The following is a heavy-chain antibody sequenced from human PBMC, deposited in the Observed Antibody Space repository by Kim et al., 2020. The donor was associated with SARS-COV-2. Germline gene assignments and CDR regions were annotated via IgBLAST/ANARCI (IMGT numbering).Heavy chain of an antibody. V-gene: IGHV3-30*18. Sequence: GGSLRLSCAASGFTFSSYGMHWVRQAPGKGLEWVAVISYDGSNKYYADSVKGRFTISRDNSKNTLYLQMNSLRAEDTAVYYCAKDGSYCVGDCYANTFD. CDR3: AKDGSYCVGDCYANTFD. D-gene: IGHD2-21*02. J-gene: IGHJ4*01. CDR1: GFTFSSYG. CDR2: ISYDGSNK.